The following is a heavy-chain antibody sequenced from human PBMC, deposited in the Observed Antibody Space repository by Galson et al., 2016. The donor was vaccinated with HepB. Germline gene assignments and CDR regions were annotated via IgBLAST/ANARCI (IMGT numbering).Heavy chain of an antibody. V-gene: IGHV4-39*02. CDR3: ARVGRVVDATFDI. CDR2: IEYSGRT. CDR1: GDSVTTTTYY. D-gene: IGHD5-12*01. Sequence: SETLSLTCTVSGDSVTTTTYYWTWLRQPPGKGLEWIGNIEYSGRTYYSPSFNGRVTMSADTSKNEFSLTVNLVTAADTAVYYCARVGRVVDATFDIWGQGTMVTVS. J-gene: IGHJ3*02.